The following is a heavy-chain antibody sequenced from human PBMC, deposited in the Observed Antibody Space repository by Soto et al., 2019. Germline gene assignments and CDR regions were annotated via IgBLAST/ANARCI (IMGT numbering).Heavy chain of an antibody. Sequence: SETLSRKSTISGGAISYSYWSRIRQPTATGLQCFWYIYYSASTNYSPSLKSRVTISVDTSKNQFSLNLSSVTAADTAVYYCARHLPYCGGDCYSLDYWGQGTLVTVSS. CDR1: GGAISYSY. J-gene: IGHJ4*02. CDR3: ARHLPYCGGDCYSLDY. V-gene: IGHV4-59*08. D-gene: IGHD2-21*02. CDR2: IYYSAST.